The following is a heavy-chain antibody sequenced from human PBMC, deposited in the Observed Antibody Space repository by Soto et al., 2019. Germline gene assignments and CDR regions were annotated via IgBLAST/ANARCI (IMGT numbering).Heavy chain of an antibody. D-gene: IGHD4-17*01. Sequence: GGSLRLSCAASGFTFSDHDMDWLRQTPGKGLEWVGRTRNRANSYTTEYAASVKGRFTISRDDSKTSLYLQMNSLITEDTAVYYCVSSWYDYRSFNYWGQGALVTVSS. CDR3: VSSWYDYRSFNY. CDR1: GFTFSDHD. J-gene: IGHJ4*02. V-gene: IGHV3-72*01. CDR2: TRNRANSYTT.